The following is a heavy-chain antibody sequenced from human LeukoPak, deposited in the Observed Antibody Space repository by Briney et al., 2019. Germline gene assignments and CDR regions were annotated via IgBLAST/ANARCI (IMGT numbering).Heavy chain of an antibody. CDR3: VKEGRKQWLGPSFDY. D-gene: IGHD6-19*01. CDR2: ISSNGGST. J-gene: IGHJ4*02. CDR1: GFTFSSHA. V-gene: IGHV3-64D*06. Sequence: GGSLRLSCAASGFTFSSHAMHWVRQAPGKGLEYVSAISSNGGSTYYADSVKGRFTISRDNSKNTLYLQMSSLRAEDTAVYYCVKEGRKQWLGPSFDYWGQGTLVTVSS.